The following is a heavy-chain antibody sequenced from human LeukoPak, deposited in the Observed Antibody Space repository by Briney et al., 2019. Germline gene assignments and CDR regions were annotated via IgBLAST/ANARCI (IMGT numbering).Heavy chain of an antibody. D-gene: IGHD3-22*01. J-gene: IGHJ4*02. CDR2: INRSGGST. Sequence: ASVTVSCKASRYTFTSHFMHWVRPAPGQGLEWMGIINRSGGSTSYEQKLQGRVTVTREVSTSTVYMELSSLRSEYTAVYYCARVGYDSSGYLDYWGQGTLVTVST. CDR1: RYTFTSHF. CDR3: ARVGYDSSGYLDY. V-gene: IGHV1-46*01.